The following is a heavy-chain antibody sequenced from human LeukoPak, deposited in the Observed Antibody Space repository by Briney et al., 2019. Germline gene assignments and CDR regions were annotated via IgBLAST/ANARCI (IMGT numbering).Heavy chain of an antibody. CDR1: GFTFSSYS. Sequence: PGGSLRLSCAASGFTFSSYSTNWVRQAPGKGLEWVSSISSSSSYIYYADSVKGRFTISRDNAKNSLYLQMNSLRAEDTAVYYCARSQLLSYGMDVWGQGTMVTVSS. J-gene: IGHJ6*02. CDR2: ISSSSSYI. CDR3: ARSQLLSYGMDV. D-gene: IGHD2-2*01. V-gene: IGHV3-21*01.